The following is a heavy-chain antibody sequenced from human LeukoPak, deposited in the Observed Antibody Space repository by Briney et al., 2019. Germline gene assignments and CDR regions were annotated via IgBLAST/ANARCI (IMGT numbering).Heavy chain of an antibody. Sequence: SETLSLTCTVSGYSISSGYYWGWIRPPPGKGLEWIGSIYHSGSTYYNPSLKSRVTISVDTSKNQFSLKLSSVTAADTAVYYCAREFLEWLLSPYNWFDPWGQGALVTVSS. CDR1: GYSISSGYY. CDR2: IYHSGST. CDR3: AREFLEWLLSPYNWFDP. V-gene: IGHV4-38-2*02. D-gene: IGHD3-3*01. J-gene: IGHJ5*02.